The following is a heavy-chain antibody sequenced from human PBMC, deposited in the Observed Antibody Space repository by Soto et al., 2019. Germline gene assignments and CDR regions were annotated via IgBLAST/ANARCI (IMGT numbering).Heavy chain of an antibody. V-gene: IGHV3-23*01. J-gene: IGHJ3*02. D-gene: IGHD6-19*01. Sequence: EGQLLESGGGLVQPGGSLRLSCAASGFIFSSYAMTWVRQAPGKGLEWVSSISGSGGTAYYADSVKGRFTISRDNSRSTLDLQINSLRAEDTAVYYCANLAGGWYEAFGIWGQGTMVTVSS. CDR2: ISGSGGTA. CDR1: GFIFSSYA. CDR3: ANLAGGWYEAFGI.